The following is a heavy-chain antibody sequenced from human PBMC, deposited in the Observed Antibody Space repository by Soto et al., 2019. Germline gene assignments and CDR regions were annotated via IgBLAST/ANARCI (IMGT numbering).Heavy chain of an antibody. V-gene: IGHV3-13*05. CDR2: LGAADDP. CDR1: GFSFRDYD. Sequence: EVQLVESGGGSVQPGESLRLSCAASGFSFRDYDMHWVRQPTGKGLEWVSGLGAADDPYYVASVKGRFSVSRDNAQNSLYLQMNNLRVDDTAVYFCARAYLGRLPRRADYYYAMDVRGRGTTVTVSS. CDR3: ARAYLGRLPRRADYYYAMDV. D-gene: IGHD1-26*01. J-gene: IGHJ6*02.